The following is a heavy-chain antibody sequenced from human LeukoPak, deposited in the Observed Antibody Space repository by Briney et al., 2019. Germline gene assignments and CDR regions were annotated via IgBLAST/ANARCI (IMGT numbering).Heavy chain of an antibody. Sequence: GGSLRLSCEGSGFTFSNYWMGWVRQAPGKGLQWVANIKTDGSEKYYVDSVKGRFTISRDNAKNSLYLQMNSLRAEDTAVYYCARSLYYYDSSGYSIPNYYYYYGMDVWGQGTTVTVSS. CDR1: GFTFSNYW. CDR3: ARSLYYYDSSGYSIPNYYYYYGMDV. V-gene: IGHV3-7*01. D-gene: IGHD3-22*01. J-gene: IGHJ6*02. CDR2: IKTDGSEK.